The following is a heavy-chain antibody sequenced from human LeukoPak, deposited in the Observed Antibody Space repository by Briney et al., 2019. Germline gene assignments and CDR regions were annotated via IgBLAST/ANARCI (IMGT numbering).Heavy chain of an antibody. Sequence: SETLSLTCTVSDDSIRPYYWSWIRQPPGKGLEWIGYIFYSGSTSYNPSLKSRVTISVDTSKNQFSLNLSSVTAADTAVYYCAREGGNSGYDYAYYFDYWGQGTLVTVSS. D-gene: IGHD5-12*01. CDR3: AREGGNSGYDYAYYFDY. CDR2: IFYSGST. J-gene: IGHJ4*02. V-gene: IGHV4-59*12. CDR1: DDSIRPYY.